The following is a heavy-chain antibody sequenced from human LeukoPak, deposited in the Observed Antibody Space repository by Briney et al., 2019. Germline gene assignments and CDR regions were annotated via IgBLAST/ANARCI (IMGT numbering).Heavy chain of an antibody. CDR2: IYYGGST. V-gene: IGHV4-31*03. J-gene: IGHJ4*02. Sequence: SETLSLTCTVSGGSISSGGYYWSWIRQHPGKGLEWIGYIYYGGSTYYNPSLKSRVTISVDTSKNQFSLKLSSVTAADTAVYYSARGNAEFYSSGWGPYYFDYWGQGTLVTVSS. CDR1: GGSISSGGYY. CDR3: ARGNAEFYSSGWGPYYFDY. D-gene: IGHD6-19*01.